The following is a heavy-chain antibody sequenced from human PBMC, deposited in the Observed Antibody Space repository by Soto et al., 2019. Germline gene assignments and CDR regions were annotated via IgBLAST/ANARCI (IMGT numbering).Heavy chain of an antibody. J-gene: IGHJ4*02. Sequence: PSQTLSLTCAISGDSVSSNSAAWNWIRQSPSRGLEWLGRTYYRSKWYNDYAVSVKSRITINPDTSKNQFSLKLSSVTAADTAVYYCARRYGSAIDYWGQGTLVTVSS. D-gene: IGHD1-26*01. CDR2: TYYRSKWYN. CDR3: ARRYGSAIDY. V-gene: IGHV6-1*01. CDR1: GDSVSSNSAA.